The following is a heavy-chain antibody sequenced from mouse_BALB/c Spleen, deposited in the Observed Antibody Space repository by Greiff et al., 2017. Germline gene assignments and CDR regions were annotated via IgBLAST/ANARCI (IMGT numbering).Heavy chain of an antibody. CDR3: ARRDGYNYYAMDY. CDR2: IDPSDSYT. D-gene: IGHD2-3*01. J-gene: IGHJ4*01. V-gene: IGHV1-69*02. Sequence: VQLQQSGAELVKPGASVKLSCKASGYTFTSYWMHWVKQRPGQGLEWIGEIDPSDSYTNYNQKFKGKATLTVDKSSSTAYMQLSSLTSEDSAVYYCARRDGYNYYAMDYWGQGTSVTVSS. CDR1: GYTFTSYW.